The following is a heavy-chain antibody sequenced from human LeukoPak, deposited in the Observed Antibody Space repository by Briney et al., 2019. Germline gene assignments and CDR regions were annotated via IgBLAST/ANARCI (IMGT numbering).Heavy chain of an antibody. CDR1: GYTFTGYY. CDR2: INPNSGGT. D-gene: IGHD3-3*01. J-gene: IGHJ4*02. CDR3: ARGQRFLEWLLSQRGYYFDY. V-gene: IGHV1-2*06. Sequence: ASVKVSCKASGYTFTGYYMHWVRQAPGQGLEWMGRINPNSGGTNYAQKFQGRVTITRDTSASTAYMELSSLRSEDTAEYYCARGQRFLEWLLSQRGYYFDYWGQGTLVTVSS.